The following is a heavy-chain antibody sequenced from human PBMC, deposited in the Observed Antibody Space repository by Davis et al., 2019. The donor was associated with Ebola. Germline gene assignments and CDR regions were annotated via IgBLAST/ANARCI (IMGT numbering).Heavy chain of an antibody. V-gene: IGHV1-69*06. CDR1: GGTFTRSS. D-gene: IGHD5-24*01. CDR3: ARGRSGDGYKD. Sequence: AASVTVSCQASGGTFTRSSISWVRQAPGQGLEWVGGIIPIFGTANYAQKFQGRVTITADKSTSTAYMELSSLRSEDTAVYYCARGRSGDGYKDWGQGTLVTVSS. J-gene: IGHJ4*02. CDR2: IIPIFGTA.